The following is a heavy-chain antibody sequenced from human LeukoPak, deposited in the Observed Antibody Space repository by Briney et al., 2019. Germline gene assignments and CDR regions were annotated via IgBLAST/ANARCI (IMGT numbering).Heavy chain of an antibody. CDR3: ARDYGGPPDY. CDR2: IYYSGST. D-gene: IGHD3-16*01. Sequence: SETLSLTCTVSGDSMSYYYWSWIRQTPGKGLEWIGYIYYSGSTNYNPSLKSRVTISVDTSKNQFSLKLSSVTAADTAVYYCARDYGGPPDYWGQGTLVTVSS. J-gene: IGHJ4*02. CDR1: GDSMSYYY. V-gene: IGHV4-59*01.